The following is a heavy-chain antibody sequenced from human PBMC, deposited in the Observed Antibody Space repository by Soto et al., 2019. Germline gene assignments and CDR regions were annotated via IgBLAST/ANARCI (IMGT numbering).Heavy chain of an antibody. V-gene: IGHV3-73*01. J-gene: IGHJ4*02. CDR3: TQLYYYDSSGYSRAIDY. Sequence: GSLRLSCAASGFTFSGSAMHWVRQASGKGLEWVGRIRSKANSYATAYAASVKGRFTISRDDSKNTAYLQMNSLKTEDTAVYYCTQLYYYDSSGYSRAIDYWGQGTLVTV. CDR1: GFTFSGSA. D-gene: IGHD3-22*01. CDR2: IRSKANSYAT.